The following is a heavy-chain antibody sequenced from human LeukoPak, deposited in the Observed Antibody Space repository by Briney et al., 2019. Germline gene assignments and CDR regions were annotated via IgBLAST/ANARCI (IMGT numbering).Heavy chain of an antibody. D-gene: IGHD6-19*01. Sequence: ASVKVSCKASGYTFTSYYMHWVRQAPGQGLEWMGRINPSGGSTSYAQKFQGRVTMTRDTSTSTVYMELSSLRSEDTAVYYCAREPQTGYSSGWPFDDWGQGTLVTVSS. V-gene: IGHV1-46*01. CDR3: AREPQTGYSSGWPFDD. J-gene: IGHJ4*02. CDR1: GYTFTSYY. CDR2: INPSGGST.